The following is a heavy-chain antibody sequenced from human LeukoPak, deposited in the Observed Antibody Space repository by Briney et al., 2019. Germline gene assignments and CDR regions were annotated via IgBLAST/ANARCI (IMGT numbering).Heavy chain of an antibody. D-gene: IGHD4-11*01. Sequence: TGGSLRLSCAASGFTFSNYWMHWVRQVPEKGLVWVSRINPGGSSTTYADSVKGRFTISRDNAKSTLYLQMNSLRAEDTAVYYCARSNQADDYWGQGTLVTVSS. V-gene: IGHV3-74*01. CDR2: INPGGSST. CDR3: ARSNQADDY. CDR1: GFTFSNYW. J-gene: IGHJ4*02.